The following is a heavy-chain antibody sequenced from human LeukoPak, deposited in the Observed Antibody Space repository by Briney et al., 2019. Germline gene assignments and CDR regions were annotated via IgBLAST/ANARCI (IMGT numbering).Heavy chain of an antibody. J-gene: IGHJ4*02. D-gene: IGHD3-22*01. V-gene: IGHV1-18*01. CDR1: GYTFTSYG. CDR3: ASLYYYDSSGYQFDY. Sequence: ASVKVSCKASGYTFTSYGISWVRQAPGQGLEWMGWISAYNGNTNYAQKLQGRVTMTTDTSTSTAYMELRSLRSDDTAVYYCASLYYYDSSGYQFDYWGQGTLVTVSS. CDR2: ISAYNGNT.